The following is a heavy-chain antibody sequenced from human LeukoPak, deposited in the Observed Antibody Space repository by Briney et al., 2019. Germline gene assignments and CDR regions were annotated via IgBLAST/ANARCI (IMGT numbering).Heavy chain of an antibody. CDR1: GFTFSSYW. CDR2: IKQDGGEK. Sequence: GGSLILSCAASGFTFSSYWMSWVRQAPGKGLEWLANIKQDGGEKCYVDSVKGRFTISRDNAKNSLYLQMNSLRAEDTAVYYCARENPYSSSSPMWYWGQGTLVTVSS. D-gene: IGHD6-6*01. V-gene: IGHV3-7*01. J-gene: IGHJ4*02. CDR3: ARENPYSSSSPMWY.